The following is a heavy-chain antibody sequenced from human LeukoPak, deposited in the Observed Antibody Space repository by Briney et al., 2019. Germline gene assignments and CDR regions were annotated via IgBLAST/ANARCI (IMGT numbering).Heavy chain of an antibody. CDR2: IIPIFGTA. CDR1: GGTFTSYA. D-gene: IGHD3-3*01. J-gene: IGHJ6*03. CDR3: ARTWSDDFWSGMMGDYYYYVDV. V-gene: IGHV1-69*13. Sequence: SVKVSCKASGGTFTSYAISWVRQAPGQGLEWMGGIIPIFGTANYAQKFQGRVTITADEYTSTTYMELSSLRSEDTAVYYCARTWSDDFWSGMMGDYYYYVDVWGKGTTVTVSS.